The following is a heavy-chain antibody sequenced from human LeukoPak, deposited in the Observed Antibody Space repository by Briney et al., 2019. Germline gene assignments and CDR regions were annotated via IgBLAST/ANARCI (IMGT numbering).Heavy chain of an antibody. CDR3: ARSLNIVDFWSGSARTYYYYGMDV. J-gene: IGHJ6*02. CDR1: GGSFSGYY. V-gene: IGHV4-34*01. CDR2: INHSGIT. D-gene: IGHD3-3*01. Sequence: SETLSLTCAVYGGSFSGYYWSWIRQPPGKGLEWIGEINHSGITNYNPSLKSRVTISVDTSKNQFSLKLSSVTAADTAVYYCARSLNIVDFWSGSARTYYYYGMDVWGQGTTVTVSS.